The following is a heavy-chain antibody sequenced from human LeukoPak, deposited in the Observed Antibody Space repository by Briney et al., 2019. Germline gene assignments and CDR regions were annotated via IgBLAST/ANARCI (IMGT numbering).Heavy chain of an antibody. D-gene: IGHD5-18*01. J-gene: IGHJ5*02. CDR1: GGSISSYY. CDR2: IYTSGST. V-gene: IGHV4-4*07. Sequence: KSSETLSLTCTVSGGSISSYYWSWLRQPAGKGLEWIGRIYTSGSTNYNPSLKSRVTMSVDTSKNQFSLKLCSVTAADTAVYYCARDGDTAMVTAWFDPWGQGTLVTVSS. CDR3: ARDGDTAMVTAWFDP.